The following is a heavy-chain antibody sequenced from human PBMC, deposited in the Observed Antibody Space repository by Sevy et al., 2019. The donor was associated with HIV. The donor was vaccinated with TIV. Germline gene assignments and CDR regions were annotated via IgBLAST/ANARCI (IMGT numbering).Heavy chain of an antibody. V-gene: IGHV3-7*01. D-gene: IGHD3-22*01. CDR3: ARAQQVTMLVVIGGLYFDF. CDR1: GFTFSSYW. J-gene: IGHJ4*02. CDR2: LKHDMSEK. Sequence: GGSLRLACAASGFTFSSYWMTWVRRAPGKGLEWVANLKHDMSEKDYADSVKGRFTISRDNARNSLYLQMESLRAEDTAVYYCARAQQVTMLVVIGGLYFDFWGQGTLVTVSS.